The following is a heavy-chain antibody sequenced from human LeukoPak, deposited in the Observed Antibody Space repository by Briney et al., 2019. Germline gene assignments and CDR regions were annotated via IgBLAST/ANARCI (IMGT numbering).Heavy chain of an antibody. V-gene: IGHV4-34*01. CDR1: GGSLSGYY. J-gene: IGHJ4*02. CDR2: INHSGST. Sequence: SETLSLTCAVYGGSLSGYYWSWIRQPPGKGLEWIGEINHSGSTNYNPSLKSRVTISVDTSKNQFSLKLSSVTAADTAVYYCARRLPIIAAAGFDYWGQGTLVTVSS. CDR3: ARRLPIIAAAGFDY. D-gene: IGHD6-13*01.